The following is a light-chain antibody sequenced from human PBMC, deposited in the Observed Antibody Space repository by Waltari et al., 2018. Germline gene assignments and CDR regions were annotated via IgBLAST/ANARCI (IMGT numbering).Light chain of an antibody. V-gene: IGLV1-44*01. J-gene: IGLJ2*01. Sequence: QSVLTQPPSASGTPGQRVTISCSGSSSNVGSNTVHWYQQLSGMAPKLLIYRNTQRPSGVPDRFAGSKSGTSASLASSGLQAEDEADYYCAAWDDSLNGVVFGGGTKLTVL. CDR2: RNT. CDR3: AAWDDSLNGVV. CDR1: SSNVGSNT.